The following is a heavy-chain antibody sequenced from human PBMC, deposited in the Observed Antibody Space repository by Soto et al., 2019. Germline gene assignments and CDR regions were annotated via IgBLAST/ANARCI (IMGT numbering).Heavy chain of an antibody. D-gene: IGHD6-6*01. J-gene: IGHJ5*02. CDR1: GYISTNYW. Sequence: GESLKISCKGSGYISTNYWIGWVRQMPGKGLEWMGIIYSGDSDTRYSPSFQGQITISVDKSINTAYLQWSSLKASDTATYYCARHGSIGARQNWFDPWGQGTLVTVSS. V-gene: IGHV5-51*01. CDR2: IYSGDSDT. CDR3: ARHGSIGARQNWFDP.